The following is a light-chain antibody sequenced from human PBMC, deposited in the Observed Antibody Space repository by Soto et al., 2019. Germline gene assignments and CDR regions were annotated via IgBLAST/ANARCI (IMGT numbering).Light chain of an antibody. CDR1: QSVRSSY. J-gene: IGKJ4*01. Sequence: EIVLTQSPTLSLSPGDRATLSCGASQSVRSSYVAWYQQKAGLAPRLLIYDGSSRASGIPDRFSGSGSGTDFTLTIGRLEPEDFAVYYCQQYDNSAPLSFGGGTKVEMK. CDR2: DGS. CDR3: QQYDNSAPLS. V-gene: IGKV3D-20*01.